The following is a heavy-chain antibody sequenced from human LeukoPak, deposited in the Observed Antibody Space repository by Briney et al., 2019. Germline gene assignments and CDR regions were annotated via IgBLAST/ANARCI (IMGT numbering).Heavy chain of an antibody. CDR1: RGSISGHY. J-gene: IGHJ3*01. D-gene: IGHD1-26*01. CDR3: ARTRYSGSHNSAFDL. CDR2: IYYSGNT. Sequence: SETLSLTCTGSRGSISGHYWSWIRQSPGRGLERIWNIYYSGNTNYNPSLKSRVTISIDTSRIHFSLHLSSVTAADTAVYYCARTRYSGSHNSAFDLWGQGTVVTVSS. V-gene: IGHV4-59*08.